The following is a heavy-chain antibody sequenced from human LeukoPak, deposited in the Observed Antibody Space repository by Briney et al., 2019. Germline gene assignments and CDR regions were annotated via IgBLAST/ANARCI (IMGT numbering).Heavy chain of an antibody. CDR3: AKGLTIPFNYFDY. Sequence: PGRSLRLSCAASGFTFSSYAMSWVRQAPGKGLEWVSAISGSGGSTYYADSVKGRFTISRDNSKNTLYLQMNSLRAEDTAVYYCAKGLTIPFNYFDYWGQGTLVTVSS. CDR2: ISGSGGST. V-gene: IGHV3-23*01. D-gene: IGHD3-3*01. CDR1: GFTFSSYA. J-gene: IGHJ4*02.